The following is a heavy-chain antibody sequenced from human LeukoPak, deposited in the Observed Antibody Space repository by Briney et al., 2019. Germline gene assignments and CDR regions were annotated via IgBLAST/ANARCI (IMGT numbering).Heavy chain of an antibody. V-gene: IGHV4-59*01. J-gene: IGHJ4*02. CDR3: ASGTGVELDY. CDR2: IYYSGST. CDR1: GGSISSYY. D-gene: IGHD1-26*01. Sequence: PSETLSLTCTVSGGSISSYYWSWIRQPPGKGLEWIGYIYYSGSTNYNPSLKSRVTISVDTSKNQFSLKLSSVTAADTAVYYCASGTGVELDYWGQGTLVTVSS.